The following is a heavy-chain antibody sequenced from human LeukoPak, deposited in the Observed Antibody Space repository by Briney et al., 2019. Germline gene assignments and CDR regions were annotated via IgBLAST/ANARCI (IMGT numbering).Heavy chain of an antibody. CDR3: AREIMVRGVIYARPHNWFDP. J-gene: IGHJ5*02. D-gene: IGHD3-10*01. CDR2: INHSGST. CDR1: GGSFSGYY. V-gene: IGHV4-34*01. Sequence: SETLSLTCAVYGGSFSGYYWSWIRQPPGKGLEWIGEINHSGSTNYNPSLKSRVTISVDTSKNQFSLKPSSVTAAGTAVYYCAREIMVRGVIYARPHNWFDPWGQGTLVTVSS.